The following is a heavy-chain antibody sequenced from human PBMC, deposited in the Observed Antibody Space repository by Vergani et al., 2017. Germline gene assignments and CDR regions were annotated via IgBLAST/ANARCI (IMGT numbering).Heavy chain of an antibody. CDR2: ISWNSGSI. CDR1: GFTFDDYA. CDR3: AKNAAAGYYYYYYMDV. Sequence: EVQLVESGGGLVQPGRSLRLSCAASGFTFDDYAMHWVRQAPGKGLEWVSGISWNSGSIGYADSVKGRFTISRDNAKNSLYLQMNSLRAEDTALYYCAKNAAAGYYYYYYMDVWGKGTTVTVSS. J-gene: IGHJ6*03. V-gene: IGHV3-9*01. D-gene: IGHD6-13*01.